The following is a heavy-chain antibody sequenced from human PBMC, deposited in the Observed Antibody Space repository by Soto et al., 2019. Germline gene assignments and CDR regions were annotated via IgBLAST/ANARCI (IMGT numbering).Heavy chain of an antibody. J-gene: IGHJ4*02. D-gene: IGHD1-1*01. CDR2: IYYSGTT. CDR3: ASGHDAYKVRY. V-gene: IGHV4-31*02. Sequence: WTWIRQHPGKGLEWIGYIYYSGTTYYNPSLKSRPTISMETSENQFSLELTSVTAADTAIYFCASGHDAYKVRYWGQGTLVTVSS.